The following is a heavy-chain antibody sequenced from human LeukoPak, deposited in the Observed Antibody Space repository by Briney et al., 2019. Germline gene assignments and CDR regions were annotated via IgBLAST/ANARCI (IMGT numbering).Heavy chain of an antibody. CDR1: GFNFINSA. D-gene: IGHD6-13*01. CDR3: ARGGVWQQLAVDY. V-gene: IGHV3-64*01. CDR2: IARNGGST. J-gene: IGHJ4*02. Sequence: GGSLRLSCAASGFNFINSAMHWVRQAPGKGLEYVSGIARNGGSTYYTNSVKGRFTISRDDSENTLYLQMGSLRPEDMAVYYCARGGVWQQLAVDYWGQGTLVTVSS.